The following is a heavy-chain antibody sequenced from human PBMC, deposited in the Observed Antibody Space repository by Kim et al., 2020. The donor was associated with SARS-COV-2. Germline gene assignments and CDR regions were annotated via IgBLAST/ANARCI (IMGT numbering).Heavy chain of an antibody. Sequence: GGSLRLSCAASGFTFSKSYMTWIRQAPGKGLEWVSYIGSSGDYPNYADSVKGRFTISRDNAKKSLYLQMNSLRAEDTAVYYCARGYCNSTHCSNNWGRGTLVTVSS. J-gene: IGHJ4*02. D-gene: IGHD2-2*01. V-gene: IGHV3-11*05. CDR1: GFTFSKSY. CDR3: ARGYCNSTHCSNN. CDR2: IGSSGDYP.